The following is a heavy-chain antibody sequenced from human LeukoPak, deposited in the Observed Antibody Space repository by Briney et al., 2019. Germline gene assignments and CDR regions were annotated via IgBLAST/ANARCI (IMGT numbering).Heavy chain of an antibody. V-gene: IGHV1-46*01. J-gene: IGHJ4*02. CDR1: GYTFTSNY. CDR2: IYPRDGST. Sequence: ASVKVSCKASGYTFTSNYIHWVRQAPGQGLEWMGMIYPRDGSTSYAQKFQGRVTVARDTSTSTVHMELSGLRSEDTAVYYCARDQEGFDYWGQGTLVTVSS. CDR3: ARDQEGFDY.